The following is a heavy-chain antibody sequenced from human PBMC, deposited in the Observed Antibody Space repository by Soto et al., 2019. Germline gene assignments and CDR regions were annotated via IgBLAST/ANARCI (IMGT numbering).Heavy chain of an antibody. V-gene: IGHV1-18*01. D-gene: IGHD6-19*01. CDR3: ARVSQGGSSGWRYYFDY. CDR1: GYTFTSYG. J-gene: IGHJ4*02. Sequence: QVRLVQSGAEVKKPGASVKVSCKASGYTFTSYGISWVRQAPGQGLEWMGWISAYNGNTNYAQKLQGRVTMTTDTSTSTAYMELRSLRSDDTAVYYCARVSQGGSSGWRYYFDYWGQGTLVTVSS. CDR2: ISAYNGNT.